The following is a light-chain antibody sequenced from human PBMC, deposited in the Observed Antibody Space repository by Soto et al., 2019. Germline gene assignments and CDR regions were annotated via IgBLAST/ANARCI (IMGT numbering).Light chain of an antibody. CDR1: NSDVGGYNF. CDR3: YSYAGGSLFV. J-gene: IGLJ1*01. CDR2: EGT. V-gene: IGLV2-23*01. Sequence: QSALTQPASVSGSPGQSITISCTGTNSDVGGYNFVSWYQHHPGKDPKLMVYEGTKRPSGVFDRFSGSKSGNTASLTISGRQAEDDAAYYCYSYAGGSLFVFGTGTKLTVL.